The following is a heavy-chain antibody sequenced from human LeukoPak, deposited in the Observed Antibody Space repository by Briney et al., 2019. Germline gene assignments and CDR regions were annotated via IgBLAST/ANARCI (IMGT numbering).Heavy chain of an antibody. Sequence: GGSLRLSCAASGFTFSSYWMSWVRQAPGKGLKWVANIKQGGSEKHYVDSVKGRFTISRDDARNSLSLQMNSLRAEDTAVYYCGGDGGGGGGLDYWGQGTLVTVSS. CDR1: GFTFSSYW. V-gene: IGHV3-7*01. CDR3: GGDGGGGGGLDY. CDR2: IKQGGSEK. D-gene: IGHD1-26*01. J-gene: IGHJ4*02.